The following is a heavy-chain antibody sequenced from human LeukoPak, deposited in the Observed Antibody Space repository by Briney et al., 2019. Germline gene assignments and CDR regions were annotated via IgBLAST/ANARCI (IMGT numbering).Heavy chain of an antibody. CDR2: ISYDGSNK. CDR3: AKASWVSNTDAVR. D-gene: IGHD6-13*01. J-gene: IGHJ4*02. Sequence: PGRSLRLSCAASGFTFSSYGMHWVRQAPGKGLEWVAVISYDGSNKYYADSVKGRFTISSDRSRNMVHLQLNNLRVEDTAIYYCAKASWVSNTDAVRWGQGTLVTVSS. V-gene: IGHV3-30*18. CDR1: GFTFSSYG.